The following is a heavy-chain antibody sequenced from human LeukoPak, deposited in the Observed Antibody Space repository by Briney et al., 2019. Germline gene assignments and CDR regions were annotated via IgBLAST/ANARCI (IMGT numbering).Heavy chain of an antibody. CDR1: GFTFSSYA. V-gene: IGHV3-23*01. Sequence: QPGGSLRLSCAASGFTFSSYAMSWVRQAPGKGLEWVSAISGSGGSTYYADSVKGRFTISRDNSKNTLYLQMNSLRAEDTAVYYCAKALRFHKYDSSGLVGMDVWGQGTTVTVSS. CDR2: ISGSGGST. CDR3: AKALRFHKYDSSGLVGMDV. D-gene: IGHD3-22*01. J-gene: IGHJ6*02.